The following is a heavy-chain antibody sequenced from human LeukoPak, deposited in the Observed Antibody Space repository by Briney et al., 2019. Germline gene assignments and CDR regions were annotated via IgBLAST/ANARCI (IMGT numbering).Heavy chain of an antibody. J-gene: IGHJ6*03. CDR3: TTVSGYYYVYHYPYMYV. D-gene: IGHD3-10*02. CDR2: IKSNIDGGTT. V-gene: IGHV3-15*01. Sequence: GGSLRLFCAASGFTFINAWMSWVRQAPGKGLEWVGRIKSNIDGGTTDYAALVKGRFTISRDDSKNTLYLQMNSLKTEDTAVYYCTTVSGYYYVYHYPYMYVWGKGTAVTVSS. CDR1: GFTFINAW.